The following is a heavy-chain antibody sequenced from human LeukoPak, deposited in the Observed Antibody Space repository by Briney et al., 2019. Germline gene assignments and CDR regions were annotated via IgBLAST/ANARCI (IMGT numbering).Heavy chain of an antibody. D-gene: IGHD3-3*01. Sequence: GESLKISCKGSGYSFPNYWVGWVRQMPGKGLEWMGIIYPGDSDTRYSPSFQGQVTISADRSISTAYLQWSSLKASDTAMYYCAGLTRGDGPGFWGEGTLVTVSS. CDR2: IYPGDSDT. CDR3: AGLTRGDGPGF. V-gene: IGHV5-51*01. J-gene: IGHJ4*02. CDR1: GYSFPNYW.